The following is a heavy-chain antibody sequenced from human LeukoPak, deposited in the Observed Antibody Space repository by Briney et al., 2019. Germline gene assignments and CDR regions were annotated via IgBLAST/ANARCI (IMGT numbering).Heavy chain of an antibody. J-gene: IGHJ4*02. CDR2: ISSSGSTI. CDR1: GFTFSDYY. CDR3: ASTMVRGTPPRDY. D-gene: IGHD3-10*01. V-gene: IGHV3-11*04. Sequence: GGSLRLSCAASGFTFSDYYMSWIRQAPGKGLEWVSYISSSGSTIYYADSVKGRFTISRDNAKNSLYLQMNSLRAEDAAVYYCASTMVRGTPPRDYWGQGTLVTVSS.